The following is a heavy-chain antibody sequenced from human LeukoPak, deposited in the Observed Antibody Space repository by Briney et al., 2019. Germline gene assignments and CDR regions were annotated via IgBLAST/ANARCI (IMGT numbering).Heavy chain of an antibody. CDR3: AKKGYSWSPRFDP. D-gene: IGHD4-11*01. CDR2: ISDSGDTS. J-gene: IGHJ5*02. Sequence: GGSLRLSCAASGFSFSRSDMIWVRQAPGKGLEWVTIISDSGDTSFYADSVRGRFTISRDNSRDTLYLQLNSLRAEDTAVYHCAKKGYSWSPRFDPWGQGTLVTVSS. V-gene: IGHV3-23*01. CDR1: GFSFSRSD.